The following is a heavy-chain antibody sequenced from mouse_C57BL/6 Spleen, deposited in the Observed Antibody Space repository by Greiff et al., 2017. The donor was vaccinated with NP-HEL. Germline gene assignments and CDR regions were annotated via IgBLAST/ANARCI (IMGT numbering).Heavy chain of an antibody. CDR2: IYPSDSET. CDR1: GYTFTSYW. CDR3: ARYPSDFSYYAMDY. V-gene: IGHV1-61*01. D-gene: IGHD3-2*02. J-gene: IGHJ4*01. Sequence: VQLQQPGAELVRPGSSVKLSCKASGYTFTSYWMDWVKQRPGQGLEWIGNIYPSDSETHYNQKFKDKATLTVDKSSSTAYMQLSSLTSEDSAVYYCARYPSDFSYYAMDYWGQGTSVTVSS.